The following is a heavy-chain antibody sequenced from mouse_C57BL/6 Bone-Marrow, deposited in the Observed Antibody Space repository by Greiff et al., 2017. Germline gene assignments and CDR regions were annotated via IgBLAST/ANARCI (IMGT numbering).Heavy chain of an antibody. CDR2: IYPGDGDT. D-gene: IGHD2-10*01. J-gene: IGHJ1*03. CDR1: GYAFSSSW. Sequence: VMLVESGPELVKPGASVKISCKASGYAFSSSWMNWVKQRPGKGLEWIGRIYPGDGDTNYNGKFKGKATLTADKSSSTAYMQLSSLTSEDSAVYFCANPSYGNYLYWYFDVWGTGTTVTVSS. V-gene: IGHV1-82*01. CDR3: ANPSYGNYLYWYFDV.